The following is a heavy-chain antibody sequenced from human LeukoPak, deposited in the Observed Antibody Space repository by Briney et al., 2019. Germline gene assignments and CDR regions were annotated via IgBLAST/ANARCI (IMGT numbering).Heavy chain of an antibody. Sequence: GASVKVSCKASGYTFTGYYMHWVRQAPRQGLEWMGWINPNSGGTNYAQKFQGRVTMTRDTSISTAYMELSRLRSDDTAVYYCARERTGDIVVVPAENAWFDPWGQGTLVTVSS. V-gene: IGHV1-2*02. D-gene: IGHD2-2*01. CDR3: ARERTGDIVVVPAENAWFDP. CDR1: GYTFTGYY. J-gene: IGHJ5*02. CDR2: INPNSGGT.